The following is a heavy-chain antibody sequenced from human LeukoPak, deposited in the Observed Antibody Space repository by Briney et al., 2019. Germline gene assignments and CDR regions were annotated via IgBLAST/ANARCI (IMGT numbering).Heavy chain of an antibody. CDR1: GFTFSSYS. D-gene: IGHD4-17*01. V-gene: IGHV3-48*01. Sequence: GGSLRLSCAASGFTFSSYSMNWVRQAPGKGLEWVSYISSSSSTIYYADSVKGRFTISIDNAKNSLYLQMNSLRAEDTAVYYCARLSTVTNFDYWGQGTLVTVSS. CDR3: ARLSTVTNFDY. J-gene: IGHJ4*02. CDR2: ISSSSSTI.